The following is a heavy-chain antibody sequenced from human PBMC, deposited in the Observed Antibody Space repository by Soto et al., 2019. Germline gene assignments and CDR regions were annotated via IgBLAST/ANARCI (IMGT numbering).Heavy chain of an antibody. CDR3: VRCYCSVGSCYACWHFDL. J-gene: IGHJ2*01. V-gene: IGHV1-18*01. CDR2: ISASTRNT. D-gene: IGHD2-15*01. CDR1: GYTFSDYA. Sequence: QVQLVQSGGEVKKPGASVKVSCQASGYTFSDYAISWVRQAPGQGLEWMGWISASTRNTDQAQNFQCRVIMTLDTSTNTAYMELRSLRSDDTAVYYCVRCYCSVGSCYACWHFDLWGRGTLVTVSS.